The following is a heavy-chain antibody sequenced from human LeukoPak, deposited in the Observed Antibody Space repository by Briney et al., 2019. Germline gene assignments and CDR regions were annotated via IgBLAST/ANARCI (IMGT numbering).Heavy chain of an antibody. Sequence: GSLRLSCAASGFTFSSYAMHWVRQAPGKGLEWVAVISYDGSNKYYADSVKGRFTISRDNSKNTLYLQMNSLRAEDTAVYYCARDWPLRTMIVVVTPGAFDIWGQGTMVTVSS. V-gene: IGHV3-30-3*01. CDR3: ARDWPLRTMIVVVTPGAFDI. D-gene: IGHD3-22*01. CDR1: GFTFSSYA. CDR2: ISYDGSNK. J-gene: IGHJ3*02.